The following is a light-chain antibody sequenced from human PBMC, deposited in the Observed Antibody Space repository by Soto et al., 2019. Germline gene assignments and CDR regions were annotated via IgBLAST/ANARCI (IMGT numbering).Light chain of an antibody. CDR2: DAS. CDR1: QSVSNS. J-gene: IGKJ2*01. Sequence: EIVLTQSPATLSLSPGERATLSCRASQSVSNSLAWYQQKPGQAPRLLIYDASNRATGIPARFSGSGSGTDFTLTISRLEPEDFAVYYCQQRATWPRTFGQGTKMEIK. V-gene: IGKV3-11*01. CDR3: QQRATWPRT.